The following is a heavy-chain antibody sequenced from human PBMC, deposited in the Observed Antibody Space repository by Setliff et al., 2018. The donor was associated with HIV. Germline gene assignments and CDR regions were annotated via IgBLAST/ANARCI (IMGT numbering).Heavy chain of an antibody. CDR2: IYTSGST. Sequence: PSETLSLTCTVSGVSINSHYWSWIRQPPGKGLEWIGYIYTSGSTNFNPSLKSRGTISVDTSKNQFSLKLNSVTAADTAVYYCARHGDYNFWSGNYFDFWGQGTLVTVSS. V-gene: IGHV4-4*09. J-gene: IGHJ4*02. D-gene: IGHD3-3*01. CDR1: GVSINSHY. CDR3: ARHGDYNFWSGNYFDF.